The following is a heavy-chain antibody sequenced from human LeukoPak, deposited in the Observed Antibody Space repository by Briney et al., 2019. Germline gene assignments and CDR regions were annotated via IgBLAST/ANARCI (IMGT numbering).Heavy chain of an antibody. CDR3: TRTVGYRPVAGLKEKWFDP. J-gene: IGHJ5*02. V-gene: IGHV1-46*01. Sequence: ASVKVSCKASGYTFTDYYVHWVRQAPGLGLEWMGIINPLRGITIYAQKFQGRVTMTSDTSTNTVYMELSSLISEDTAVYYCTRTVGYRPVAGLKEKWFDPWGQGTLVTVSS. CDR1: GYTFTDYY. D-gene: IGHD6-19*01. CDR2: INPLRGIT.